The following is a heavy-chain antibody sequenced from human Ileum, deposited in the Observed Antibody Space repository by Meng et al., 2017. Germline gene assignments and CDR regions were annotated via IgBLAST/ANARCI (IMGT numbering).Heavy chain of an antibody. CDR2: IDVDGRT. J-gene: IGHJ5*02. CDR1: GFTVSVNY. D-gene: IGHD3-22*01. Sequence: VQLVESGGGLVQPGGSLRLSCAASGFTVSVNYMSWVRQAPGKGLEWGSCIDVDGRTYYADSVKGRFTIFRDSSKNTLYLQMNSLRAEDTAVYYCAKSVNFDAGGYYPWGQGTLVTVSS. CDR3: AKSVNFDAGGYYP. V-gene: IGHV3-66*01.